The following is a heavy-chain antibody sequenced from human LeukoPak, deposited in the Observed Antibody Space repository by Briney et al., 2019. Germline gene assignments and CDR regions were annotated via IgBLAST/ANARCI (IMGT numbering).Heavy chain of an antibody. V-gene: IGHV3-21*01. CDR2: ISSSSSYI. D-gene: IGHD2-2*01. J-gene: IGHJ4*02. CDR3: ARDLLGYCSSTSCYRDY. CDR1: GFAFSSYS. Sequence: PGGSLRLSCAASGFAFSSYSMNWVRQAPGKGLEWVSSISSSSSYIYYADSVKGRFTISRDNAKNSLYQQMNSRRAEDTAVYYCARDLLGYCSSTSCYRDYWGQGTLVTVCS.